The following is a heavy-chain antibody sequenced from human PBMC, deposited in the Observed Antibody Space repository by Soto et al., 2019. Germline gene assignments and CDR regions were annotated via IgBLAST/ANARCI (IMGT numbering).Heavy chain of an antibody. D-gene: IGHD2-15*01. CDR3: ARRFCSDSYCSYFDY. CDR2: INHSGIT. V-gene: IGHV4-34*10. J-gene: IGHJ4*02. Sequence: SETLSLTCADYGGSFRGYFWSWIRQPPGKGLEWIGEINHSGITSYSPSLGSRVTTSVDTPKNQFSLRLRSVTAADTAIYYCARRFCSDSYCSYFDYWGRGTLVTVSS. CDR1: GGSFRGYF.